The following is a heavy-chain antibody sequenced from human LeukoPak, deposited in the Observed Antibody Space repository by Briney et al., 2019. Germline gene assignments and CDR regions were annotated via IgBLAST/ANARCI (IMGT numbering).Heavy chain of an antibody. Sequence: SETLSLTCTVSGXAISNYYWSWIRQPPGKGLEGIVYIYYSGSTNYNPSLKSRVTISVDTSRNQFSLKLTSVTAADTAVYYCARGQGGNYYLNYFDYWGQGALVTVSS. J-gene: IGHJ4*02. CDR2: IYYSGST. V-gene: IGHV4-59*01. CDR3: ARGQGGNYYLNYFDY. CDR1: GXAISNYY. D-gene: IGHD1-26*01.